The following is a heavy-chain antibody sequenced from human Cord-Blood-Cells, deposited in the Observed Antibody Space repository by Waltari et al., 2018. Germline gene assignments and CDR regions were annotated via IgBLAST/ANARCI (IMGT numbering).Heavy chain of an antibody. J-gene: IGHJ3*02. CDR1: GYTFTGYY. CDR3: ARAINGANWGAFDI. CDR2: INPNSGGT. V-gene: IGHV1-2*04. D-gene: IGHD7-27*01. Sequence: QVQLVQSGAEVKKPGASVKVSGKASGYTFTGYYMHWVRQAPGQGLEWMGWINPNSGGTIYAQKFQGWVTMNRDTSISTAYRELSRLRSDDTAVYYCARAINGANWGAFDIWGQGTMVTVSS.